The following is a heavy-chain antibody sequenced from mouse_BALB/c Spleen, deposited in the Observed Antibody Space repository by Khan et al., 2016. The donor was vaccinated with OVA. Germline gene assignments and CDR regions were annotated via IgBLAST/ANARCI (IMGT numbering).Heavy chain of an antibody. Sequence: EVKLDESGPGLVKPSQSLSLTCTVTGYSITSDYAWNWIRQFPGNKLEWMGYISYSGSTNYNPAPKSRISITRATSKNQSYLQLNAVATEDTATYYGARDGSRYNYVMDYWGQGTSVTDSS. J-gene: IGHJ4*01. CDR3: ARDGSRYNYVMDY. CDR2: ISYSGST. V-gene: IGHV3-2*02. D-gene: IGHD2-3*01. CDR1: GYSITSDYA.